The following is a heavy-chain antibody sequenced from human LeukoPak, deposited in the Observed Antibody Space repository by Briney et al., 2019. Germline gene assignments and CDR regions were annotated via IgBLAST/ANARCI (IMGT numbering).Heavy chain of an antibody. CDR2: IYYSGRT. D-gene: IGHD5-18*01. CDR1: GDSISSYY. CDR3: ARAAQDTALAADY. Sequence: SETLSLTCTVSGDSISSYYWSWIRHPPGKGLEWLGYIYYSGRTRYNPSLMSRVPISVDTSKSQFSLKLNSVTAADTAVYYCARAAQDTALAADYWGQGTLVTVSS. J-gene: IGHJ4*02. V-gene: IGHV4-59*01.